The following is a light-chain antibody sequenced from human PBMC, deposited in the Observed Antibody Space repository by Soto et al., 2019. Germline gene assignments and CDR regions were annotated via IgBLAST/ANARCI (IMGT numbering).Light chain of an antibody. CDR3: CSYADSSTYV. J-gene: IGLJ1*01. CDR2: EDT. CDR1: SSDVGNYNL. V-gene: IGLV2-23*01. Sequence: QSALTQPASVSGSPGQSITISCTGTSSDVGNYNLVSWYQQHPGKAPKLIIYEDTKRPSGVSNRFSGSRSGNTASLTISGLQAEDEADYYCCSYADSSTYVFGTGTKVTVL.